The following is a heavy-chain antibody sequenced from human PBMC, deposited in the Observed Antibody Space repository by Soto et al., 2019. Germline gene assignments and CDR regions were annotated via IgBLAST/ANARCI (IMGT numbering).Heavy chain of an antibody. CDR3: ARQEDGYNPEYYFDS. Sequence: QLQLQESGPGLVKPSETLSLTCTVSGGSISRSRYYWGWIRQPPGKGLEWIGNIYYSGSTYYNPSLRSRVTISVDTSKTQFSLQLSSVTASDTAVYSCARQEDGYNPEYYFDSWGQGTLVTVSS. CDR1: GGSISRSRYY. V-gene: IGHV4-39*01. D-gene: IGHD5-12*01. J-gene: IGHJ4*02. CDR2: IYYSGST.